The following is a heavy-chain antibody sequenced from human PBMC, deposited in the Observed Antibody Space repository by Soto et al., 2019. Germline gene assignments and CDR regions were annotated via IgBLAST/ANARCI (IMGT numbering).Heavy chain of an antibody. CDR3: ARDLGYSSSWYGYDAFDI. CDR2: IWYDGSNK. J-gene: IGHJ3*02. V-gene: IGHV3-33*01. CDR1: GFTFSSYG. D-gene: IGHD6-13*01. Sequence: GGSLRLSCAASGFTFSSYGMHWVRQAPGKGLEWVAVIWYDGSNKYYADSVKGRFTISRDNSKNTLYLQMNSLRAEDTAVYYCARDLGYSSSWYGYDAFDIWGQGTMVTVSS.